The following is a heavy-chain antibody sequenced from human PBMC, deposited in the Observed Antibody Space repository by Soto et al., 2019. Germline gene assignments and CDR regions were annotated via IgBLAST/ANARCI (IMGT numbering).Heavy chain of an antibody. V-gene: IGHV1-18*01. J-gene: IGHJ6*02. Sequence: ALVKVSCKASGYTFTSYGISWVRQAPGQGLEWIGWIRAYNGNTNYAQKLQGRVTMTTDTSTSTAYMELRSLRSDDTAVYYCARDRYCSSTSCYSFGHEYYYYYGMDVWGQGTTVTVSS. CDR3: ARDRYCSSTSCYSFGHEYYYYYGMDV. D-gene: IGHD2-2*01. CDR1: GYTFTSYG. CDR2: IRAYNGNT.